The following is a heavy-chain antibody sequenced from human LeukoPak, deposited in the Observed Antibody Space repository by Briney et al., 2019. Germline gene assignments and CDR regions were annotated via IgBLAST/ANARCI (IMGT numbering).Heavy chain of an antibody. V-gene: IGHV3-23*01. CDR1: GLKFNKYA. Sequence: GGSLRLSCRGSGLKFNKYAMGWVRQAPGQGRDWVSVISGSGGNTYYTDSVKGRFTISRDNSKNKLYLQMNSLRAEDTAVYFCAKMGENWGLYWYFDLWGRGTLVTVSS. CDR2: ISGSGGNT. D-gene: IGHD7-27*01. J-gene: IGHJ2*01. CDR3: AKMGENWGLYWYFDL.